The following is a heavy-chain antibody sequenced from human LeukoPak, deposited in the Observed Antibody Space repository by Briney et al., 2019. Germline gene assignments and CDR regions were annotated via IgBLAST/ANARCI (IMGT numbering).Heavy chain of an antibody. CDR3: ARDSAGTTWGYYYYYMDV. CDR1: GGSISSGSYY. CDR2: IYTSGST. J-gene: IGHJ6*03. V-gene: IGHV4-61*02. Sequence: SETLSLTCTVSGGSISSGSYYWSWIRQPAGKGLEWIGRIYTSGSTNYNPSLKSRVTISVDTSKNQFSLKLSSVTAADTAVYYCARDSAGTTWGYYYYYMDVWGKGTTVTISS. D-gene: IGHD1-1*01.